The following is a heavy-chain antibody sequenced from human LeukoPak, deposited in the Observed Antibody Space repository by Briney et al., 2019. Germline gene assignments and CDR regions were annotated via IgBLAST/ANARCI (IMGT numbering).Heavy chain of an antibody. CDR3: VKDTAASSH. CDR2: IRTDITT. V-gene: IGHV3-23*01. CDR1: GFTFSSYG. J-gene: IGHJ4*02. Sequence: GGSLRLSCAASGFTFSSYGMSWVRQAPGKGLEWVSSIRTDITTYYADSVRGRFTVSRDNSKNTVYLQMNSLRAEDTATCYCVKDTAASSHWGQGTLVTVSS. D-gene: IGHD6-13*01.